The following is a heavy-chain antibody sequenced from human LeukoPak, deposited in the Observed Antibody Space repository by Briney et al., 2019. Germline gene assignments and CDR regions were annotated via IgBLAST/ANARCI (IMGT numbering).Heavy chain of an antibody. CDR2: IYYSGST. CDR3: ARDGGRGVKY. Sequence: PSETLSLTCTVSGGSISSGGYYWSWIRQHPGKGLEWIGYIYYSGSTYYDPSLKSRVTISVDTSKNQFSLKLSSVTAADTAVYYCARDGGRGVKYWGQGTLVTVSS. J-gene: IGHJ4*02. CDR1: GGSISSGGYY. V-gene: IGHV4-31*03. D-gene: IGHD3-10*01.